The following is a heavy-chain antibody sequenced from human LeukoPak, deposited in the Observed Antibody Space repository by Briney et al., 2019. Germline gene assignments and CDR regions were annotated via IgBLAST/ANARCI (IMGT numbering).Heavy chain of an antibody. V-gene: IGHV3-23*01. Sequence: GGSLRLSCAASGFTFSSYAMYWVRQAPGKGLEWVSGIFGSGGSAHYADSVKGRFTISRDNSKNTVYPQMNSLRAEDTAVYYCAKTTTGYSSGRFPGWPVDYWGQGTLVTVSS. CDR3: AKTTTGYSSGRFPGWPVDY. J-gene: IGHJ4*02. CDR1: GFTFSSYA. D-gene: IGHD6-19*01. CDR2: IFGSGGSA.